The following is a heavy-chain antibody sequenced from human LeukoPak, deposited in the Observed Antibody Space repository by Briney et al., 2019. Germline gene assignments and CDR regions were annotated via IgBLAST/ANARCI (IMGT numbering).Heavy chain of an antibody. V-gene: IGHV4-59*08. CDR3: ARQNYYGSGSYYTDRFDY. D-gene: IGHD3-10*01. CDR1: GGSISSYY. CDR2: IYYSGST. Sequence: PSETLSLTCTVSGGSISSYYWGWIRQPPGKGLEWIGYIYYSGSTNYNPSLKSRVTISVDTSKSQFSLKLSSVTAADTAVYYCARQNYYGSGSYYTDRFDYWGQGTLVTVSS. J-gene: IGHJ4*02.